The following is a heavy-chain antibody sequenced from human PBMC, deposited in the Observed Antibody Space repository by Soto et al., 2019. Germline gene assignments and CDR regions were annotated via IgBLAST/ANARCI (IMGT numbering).Heavy chain of an antibody. J-gene: IGHJ2*01. CDR2: ISSSSSTI. D-gene: IGHD6-13*01. CDR3: ATRIAATGTHWYFDL. Sequence: EVQLVESGGGPVQPGGSLRLSCAASGFTFSSYSMNWVRQAPGKGLEWVSYISSSSSTIYYADSVKGRFTISRDNAKNSLYLQMNSLRAEDTAVYYCATRIAATGTHWYFDLWGRGTLVTVSS. CDR1: GFTFSSYS. V-gene: IGHV3-48*01.